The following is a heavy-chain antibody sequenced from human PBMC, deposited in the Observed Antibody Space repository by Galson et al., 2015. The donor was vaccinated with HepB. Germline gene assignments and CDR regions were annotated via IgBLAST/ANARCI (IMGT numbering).Heavy chain of an antibody. CDR2: ISYDGSNK. V-gene: IGHV3-30*03. Sequence: SLRLSCAASGFTFSSYGMHWVRQAPGKGLEWVAVISYDGSNKYYADSVKGRFTISRDNSKNTLYLQMNSLRAEDTAVYYCARGNTVTTGYYYMDVWGKGTTVTVSS. J-gene: IGHJ6*03. CDR1: GFTFSSYG. D-gene: IGHD4-11*01. CDR3: ARGNTVTTGYYYMDV.